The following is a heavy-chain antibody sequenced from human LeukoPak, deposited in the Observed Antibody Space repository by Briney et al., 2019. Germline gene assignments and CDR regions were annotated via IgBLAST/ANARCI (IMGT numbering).Heavy chain of an antibody. Sequence: TLSLTCTVSGGSISSGDYYWSWIRQPPGKALEWLALIYWNDDKYYSPSLKSRLTITKDTSKNQVVLTMTNLDPVDTATYYCAHRGVTIFGVVSYYFDYWGQGTLVTVSS. CDR2: IYWNDDK. CDR3: AHRGVTIFGVVSYYFDY. V-gene: IGHV2-5*01. D-gene: IGHD3-3*01. J-gene: IGHJ4*02. CDR1: GGSISSGDYY.